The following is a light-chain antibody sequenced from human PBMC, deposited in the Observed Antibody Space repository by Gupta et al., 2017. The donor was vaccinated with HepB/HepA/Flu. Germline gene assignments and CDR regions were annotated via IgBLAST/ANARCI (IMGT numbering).Light chain of an antibody. CDR2: GTN. CDR3: LLYDGGAGV. Sequence: QPVVPQEPSLTVSPGGPVPLTCTSSTETVTSSSSPSWFQQKPGQAPRILIYGTNIKHTGTPARFSGSVLGGKAALTLSGAQTEDEDEYYCLLYDGGAGVFGGGTKLTVL. J-gene: IGLJ3*02. CDR1: TETVTSSSS. V-gene: IGLV7-43*01.